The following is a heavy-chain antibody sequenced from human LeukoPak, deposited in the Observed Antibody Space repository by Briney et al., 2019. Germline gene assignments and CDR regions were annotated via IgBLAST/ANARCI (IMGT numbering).Heavy chain of an antibody. J-gene: IGHJ4*02. CDR1: GFTFSSYE. V-gene: IGHV3-48*03. Sequence: PGGSLRLSCAASGFTFSSYEMNWVRQAPGKGLEWVSYISSSGSTIYYADSVKGRFNISRDNAKNSLYLQMNSLRAEDTAVYYCAREGFWGYSSSWYEMDYFDYWGQGTLVTVSS. D-gene: IGHD6-13*01. CDR3: AREGFWGYSSSWYEMDYFDY. CDR2: ISSSGSTI.